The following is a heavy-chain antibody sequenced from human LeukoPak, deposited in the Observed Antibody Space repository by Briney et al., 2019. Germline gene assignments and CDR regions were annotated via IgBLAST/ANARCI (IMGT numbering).Heavy chain of an antibody. Sequence: SETLSLTCTVSGGSISSSSYYWGWIRQPPGKGLEWIGSIYYSGSTYYNPSLKSRVTISVDTSKNQFSLKLSSVTAADTAVYYCSKYWRGLYSSSSGPSDYWGQGTLVTVSS. CDR3: SKYWRGLYSSSSGPSDY. D-gene: IGHD6-6*01. J-gene: IGHJ4*02. V-gene: IGHV4-39*07. CDR2: IYYSGST. CDR1: GGSISSSSYY.